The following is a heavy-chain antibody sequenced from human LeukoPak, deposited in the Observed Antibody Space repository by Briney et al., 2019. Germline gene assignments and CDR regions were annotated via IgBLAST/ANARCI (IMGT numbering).Heavy chain of an antibody. CDR3: ARGYSEMATTKPDY. J-gene: IGHJ4*02. V-gene: IGHV1-46*01. Sequence: AASVKVSCKASGYTFSTYDLTWVRQATGQGLEWMGIINPSGGSTSYAQKFQGRVTMTRDMSTSTVYMELSSLRSEDTAVYYCARGYSEMATTKPDYWGQGTLVTVSS. CDR1: GYTFSTYD. D-gene: IGHD5-24*01. CDR2: INPSGGST.